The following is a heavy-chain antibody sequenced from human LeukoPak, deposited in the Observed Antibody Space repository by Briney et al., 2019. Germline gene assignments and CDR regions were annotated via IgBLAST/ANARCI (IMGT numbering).Heavy chain of an antibody. D-gene: IGHD3-9*01. CDR1: GFTFSSYA. V-gene: IGHV3-23*01. CDR3: ATRGDILTGYPYYFDY. Sequence: GGSLRLSCEASGFTFSSYAMSWVRQAPGKGLEWVSAISGSGGSTYYADSVKGRFTISRDNSKNTLYLQMNSLRAEDTAVYYCATRGDILTGYPYYFDYWGQGTLVTVSS. J-gene: IGHJ4*02. CDR2: ISGSGGST.